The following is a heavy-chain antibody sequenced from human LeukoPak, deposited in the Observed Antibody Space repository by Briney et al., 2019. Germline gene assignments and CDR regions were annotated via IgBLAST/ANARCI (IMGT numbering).Heavy chain of an antibody. D-gene: IGHD5-18*01. CDR3: ARDGKDTAMVTDY. Sequence: SVKVSCKASGGTFSSYAISWVRQAPGQGLEWMGGIIPIFGTANYAQKFQGRVTITADESTSTAYMELSSLRSEDTAVYYCARDGKDTAMVTDYWGQGTLATVSS. CDR1: GGTFSSYA. J-gene: IGHJ4*02. V-gene: IGHV1-69*13. CDR2: IIPIFGTA.